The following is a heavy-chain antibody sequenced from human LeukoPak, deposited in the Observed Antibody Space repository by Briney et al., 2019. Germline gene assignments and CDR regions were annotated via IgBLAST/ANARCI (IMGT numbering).Heavy chain of an antibody. CDR2: ISHDGSDP. D-gene: IGHD6-19*01. CDR3: AKGGYSSGWRNYFDY. J-gene: IGHJ4*02. V-gene: IGHV3-30*18. Sequence: GGSLRLSCAASGFTFSSYGMHWVRQAPGKGLEWVAVISHDGSDPYYADSVKGRFTISRDNSKNTLYLQMSSLRAEDTAVYYCAKGGYSSGWRNYFDYWGQGTLVTVSS. CDR1: GFTFSSYG.